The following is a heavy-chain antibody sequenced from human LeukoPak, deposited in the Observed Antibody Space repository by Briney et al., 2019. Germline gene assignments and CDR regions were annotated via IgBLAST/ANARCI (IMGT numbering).Heavy chain of an antibody. Sequence: GASVKDSCKASGYTFTGYYMHWLRQAPGQELEWMGWINPNSGGTNYAQKFQGRVTMTRDTSISTAYMELSRLRSDDTAVYYCARVPDEIAYCGGDCYSTRRTEYFQHWGQGTLVTVSS. V-gene: IGHV1-2*02. D-gene: IGHD2-21*02. CDR1: GYTFTGYY. CDR3: ARVPDEIAYCGGDCYSTRRTEYFQH. CDR2: INPNSGGT. J-gene: IGHJ1*01.